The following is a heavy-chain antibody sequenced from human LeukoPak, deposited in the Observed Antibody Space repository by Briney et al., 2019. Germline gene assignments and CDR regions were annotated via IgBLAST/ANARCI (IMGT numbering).Heavy chain of an antibody. CDR2: IYSGGST. CDR1: GFTVSSNY. Sequence: GGSLRLSCAASGFTVSSNYISWVRQAPGKGLEWVSVIYSGGSTYYADSVKGRFTISRDNSKNTLYLQMNSLRAEDTAVYYCARGWDSSSWSFDYWGQGTLVTVSS. D-gene: IGHD6-13*01. CDR3: ARGWDSSSWSFDY. J-gene: IGHJ4*02. V-gene: IGHV3-53*01.